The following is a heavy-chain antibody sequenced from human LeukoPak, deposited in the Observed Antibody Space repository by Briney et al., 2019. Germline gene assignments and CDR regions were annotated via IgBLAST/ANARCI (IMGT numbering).Heavy chain of an antibody. D-gene: IGHD3-22*01. CDR1: GFTFSTYA. CDR2: ISGSGGST. V-gene: IGHV3-23*01. CDR3: AAHSSGYYVPFDY. J-gene: IGHJ4*02. Sequence: GGSLRLSCAASGFTFSTYAMSWVRQAPGKGLEWVPTISGSGGSTYYADSVKGRFTISRDNSKNTLYLQMNSLRAEDTAVYYCAAHSSGYYVPFDYWGQGTLVTVSS.